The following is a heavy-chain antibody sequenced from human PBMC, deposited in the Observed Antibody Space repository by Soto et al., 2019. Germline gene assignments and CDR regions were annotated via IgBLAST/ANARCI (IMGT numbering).Heavy chain of an antibody. V-gene: IGHV2-5*02. J-gene: IGHJ5*02. CDR1: GFSLSTSGVH. Sequence: QITLKESGPTLVRPTQTLTLTCTFSGFSLSTSGVHVGWIRQPPGKALEWLAVIYWDDTKRYNSSLESRLTITKDTSKNQVVLTMTNMDPVDTATYYCAHRLSYVGSHPWGQGTLVTVSS. CDR2: IYWDDTK. D-gene: IGHD3-16*01. CDR3: AHRLSYVGSHP.